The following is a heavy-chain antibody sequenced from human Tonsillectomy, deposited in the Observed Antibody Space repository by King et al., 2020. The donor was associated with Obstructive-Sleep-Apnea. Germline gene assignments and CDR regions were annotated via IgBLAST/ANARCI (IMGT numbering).Heavy chain of an antibody. Sequence: VQLVESGGGLVKPGGSLRLSCAASGFTFSDYYMSWIRQAPGKGLEWVSYISSSSSYTNYADSVKGRFTISRDNAKNSLYLQMNSLRSEDTAVYYCARDDEKQLVQGGFDPWGQGTLVTVSS. CDR3: ARDDEKQLVQGGFDP. D-gene: IGHD6-13*01. V-gene: IGHV3-11*06. CDR1: GFTFSDYY. CDR2: ISSSSSYT. J-gene: IGHJ5*02.